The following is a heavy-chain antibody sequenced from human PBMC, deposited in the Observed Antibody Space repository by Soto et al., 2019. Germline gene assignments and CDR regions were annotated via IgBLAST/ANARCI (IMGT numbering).Heavy chain of an antibody. J-gene: IGHJ6*02. CDR3: ARDPGVAAGSYYYYGMDV. V-gene: IGHV4-31*03. D-gene: IGHD6-13*01. CDR1: GGSISSGGYY. Sequence: SETLSLTCTVSGGSISSGGYYWSWIRQHPGKGLEWIGYIYYSGSTYYNPSLKSRVTISVDTSKNQFSLKLSSVTAADTAVYHCARDPGVAAGSYYYYGMDVWGQGTTVTVSS. CDR2: IYYSGST.